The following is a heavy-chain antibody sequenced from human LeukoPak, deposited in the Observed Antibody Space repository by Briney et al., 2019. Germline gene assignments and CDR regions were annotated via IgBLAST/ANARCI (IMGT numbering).Heavy chain of an antibody. J-gene: IGHJ4*02. D-gene: IGHD3-16*02. CDR2: INHSGST. CDR1: GGSFSGYY. Sequence: SETLSLTCAVYGGSFSGYYWSWVRQPPGKGLEWIGEINHSGSTDYNPPLKSRVTMSVDTSKNQFSLKMNSVTAADTAVYYCARGRGYNSFDYWGQGTLVTVSS. V-gene: IGHV4-34*01. CDR3: ARGRGYNSFDY.